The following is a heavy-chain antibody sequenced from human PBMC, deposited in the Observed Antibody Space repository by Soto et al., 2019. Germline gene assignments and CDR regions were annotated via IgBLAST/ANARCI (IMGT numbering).Heavy chain of an antibody. CDR3: ARGQQPMGLDK. V-gene: IGHV4-4*07. CDR2: IYPSGEI. Sequence: QVQLQESGPGLVKPSETLSLTCTVSGDSVTTSYWSWVRQPAGQGLQWLGRIYPSGEINYNPSLWSRLTISTDTSKNQFSLRLTSVTAADTATYYCARGQQPMGLDKWGRGTLVTVSS. D-gene: IGHD1-26*01. CDR1: GDSVTTSY. J-gene: IGHJ4*02.